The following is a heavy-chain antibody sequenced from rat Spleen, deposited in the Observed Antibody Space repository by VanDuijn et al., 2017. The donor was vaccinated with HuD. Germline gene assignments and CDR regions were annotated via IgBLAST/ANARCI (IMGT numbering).Heavy chain of an antibody. V-gene: IGHV3-3*01. Sequence: EVQLQESGPGLVKPSQSLSLTCSVTGYSITSNYWGWIRKFPGNKMEWIGHINSAGSTNYNPSLKSRISITRDTSKNQFFLQVNSVTTEDTANYYCARRRYDGTYYLYWGQGVMVTVSS. CDR1: GYSITSNY. J-gene: IGHJ2*01. CDR2: INSAGST. D-gene: IGHD1-12*02. CDR3: ARRRYDGTYYLY.